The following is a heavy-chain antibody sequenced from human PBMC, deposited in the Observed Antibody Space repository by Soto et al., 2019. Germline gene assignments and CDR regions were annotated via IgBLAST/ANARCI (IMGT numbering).Heavy chain of an antibody. CDR3: AKGGYCSGGSCYSYSYYMDV. J-gene: IGHJ6*03. D-gene: IGHD2-15*01. Sequence: GGSLILSCAASGFTFSSYAMSWVRQAPGKGLEWVSAISGSGGSTYYADSVKGRFTISRDNSKNTLYLQMNSLRAEDTAVYYCAKGGYCSGGSCYSYSYYMDVWGKGTTVTVSS. V-gene: IGHV3-23*01. CDR1: GFTFSSYA. CDR2: ISGSGGST.